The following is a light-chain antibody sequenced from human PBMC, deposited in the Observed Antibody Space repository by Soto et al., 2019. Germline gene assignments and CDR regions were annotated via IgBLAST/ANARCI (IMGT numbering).Light chain of an antibody. Sequence: DVLLTQSPSTLSASIGDRVTITCRASQTINNWLAWYQQKPAKAPKLLMHKTSTLESGVPSRFSGNGSGTDFTLTIRSLQPDNVATHYCQQYKTTFGPGTKVDI. CDR2: KTS. CDR3: QQYKTT. J-gene: IGKJ3*01. CDR1: QTINNW. V-gene: IGKV1-5*03.